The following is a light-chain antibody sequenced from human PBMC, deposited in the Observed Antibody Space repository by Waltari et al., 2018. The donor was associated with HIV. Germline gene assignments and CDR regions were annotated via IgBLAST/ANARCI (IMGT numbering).Light chain of an antibody. CDR3: CSYAGSSTFYV. J-gene: IGLJ1*01. Sequence: QSALTQPASVSGSPGQSIPISCTGTTSDAGAYNYVSWYQQPPGKAPKLMIYDGSKRPSGVSNRFSGSKSGNTASLTISGLQAEDEADYYCCSYAGSSTFYVFGTGTKVTVL. V-gene: IGLV2-23*03. CDR2: DGS. CDR1: TSDAGAYNY.